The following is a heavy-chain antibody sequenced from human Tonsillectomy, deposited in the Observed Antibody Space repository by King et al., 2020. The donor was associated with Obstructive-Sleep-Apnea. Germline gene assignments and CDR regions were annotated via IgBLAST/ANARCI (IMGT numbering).Heavy chain of an antibody. V-gene: IGHV3-11*01. D-gene: IGHD5-18*01. CDR2: ISSSGSTI. Sequence: VQLVESGGGLVKPGGSLRLSCAASGFTFSDYYMSWIRQAPGKGLEWVSYISSSGSTIDYADSVKCRFTISRDNAKNSLYLQMNSLRAEDTAVYYCARENVDTAMATFYGMDVWGQGTTVTVSS. J-gene: IGHJ6*02. CDR3: ARENVDTAMATFYGMDV. CDR1: GFTFSDYY.